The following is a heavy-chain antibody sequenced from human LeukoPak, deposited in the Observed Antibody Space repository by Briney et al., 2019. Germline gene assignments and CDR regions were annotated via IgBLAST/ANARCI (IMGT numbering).Heavy chain of an antibody. Sequence: GGSLRLSCAASGFIFSSYTMHWVRQAPGKGLEWVTVISYDGSNKYYADSVKGRFTISRDNSKNTLYLYMNSLRAEDTAVYYCASRSDSYGAFDIWGQGTMVTVSS. CDR3: ASRSDSYGAFDI. CDR2: ISYDGSNK. V-gene: IGHV3-30-3*01. D-gene: IGHD3-10*01. CDR1: GFIFSSYT. J-gene: IGHJ3*02.